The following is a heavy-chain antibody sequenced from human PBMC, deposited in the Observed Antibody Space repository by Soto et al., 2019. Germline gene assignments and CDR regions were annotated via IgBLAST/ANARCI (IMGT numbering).Heavy chain of an antibody. Sequence: SETLSLTCTVSGGSISSSSYYWGWIRQPPGKGLEWIGSIYYSGSTYYNPSLKSRVTISVDTSKNQFSLKLSSVTAADTAVYYCARPSPSYYYGMDVWGQGTTVTVSS. CDR1: GGSISSSSYY. J-gene: IGHJ6*02. CDR2: IYYSGST. V-gene: IGHV4-39*01. CDR3: ARPSPSYYYGMDV.